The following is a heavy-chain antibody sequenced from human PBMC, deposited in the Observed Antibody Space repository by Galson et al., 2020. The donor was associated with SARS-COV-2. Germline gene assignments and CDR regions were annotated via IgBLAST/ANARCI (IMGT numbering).Heavy chain of an antibody. CDR1: GGSISSGDYY. V-gene: IGHV4-30-4*01. Sequence: ETSETLSLTCTVSGGSISSGDYYWSWIRQPPGKGLEWIGYIYYSGSTYYNPSLKSRVTISVDTSKNQFSLKLTSVTAADTAVYYCARGRYTSCYFDPWGQGTLVTVSS. CDR2: IYYSGST. J-gene: IGHJ5*02. CDR3: ARGRYTSCYFDP. D-gene: IGHD2-2*01.